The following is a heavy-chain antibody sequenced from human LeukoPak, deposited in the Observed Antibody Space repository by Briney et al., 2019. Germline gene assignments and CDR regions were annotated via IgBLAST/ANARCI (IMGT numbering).Heavy chain of an antibody. CDR3: ARVEVVGATQGAYDAFDI. D-gene: IGHD1-26*01. J-gene: IGHJ3*02. CDR1: GFTFTSYW. V-gene: IGHV3-74*01. Sequence: GGSLTLSCAASGFTFTSYWMHWVRQAPGKGLVWVSRINTDGSSTTYADSVKGRFTISRDNAKHTLYLQMNSLRAEDTAVYYCARVEVVGATQGAYDAFDIWGQGTMVTVSS. CDR2: INTDGSST.